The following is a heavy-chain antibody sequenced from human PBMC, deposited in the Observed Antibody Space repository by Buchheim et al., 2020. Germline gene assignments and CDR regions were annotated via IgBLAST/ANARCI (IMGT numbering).Heavy chain of an antibody. Sequence: QVQLVESGGGVVQPGRSLRLSRAASGFTFSSYGMHWVRQAPGKGLEWVVVISYDGSNKYYADSVKGRFTISRDNSKNTLYLQMNSLRAEDTAVYYCAKGTATIKGYFDLWGRGTL. CDR2: ISYDGSNK. CDR1: GFTFSSYG. J-gene: IGHJ2*01. V-gene: IGHV3-30*18. D-gene: IGHD5-24*01. CDR3: AKGTATIKGYFDL.